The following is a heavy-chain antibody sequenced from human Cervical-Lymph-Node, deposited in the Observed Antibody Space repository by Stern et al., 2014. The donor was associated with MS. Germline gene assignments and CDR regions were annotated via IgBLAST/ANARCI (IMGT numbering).Heavy chain of an antibody. CDR3: AAIGPLMEGAAFDI. Sequence: VQLVESGPGLVKPSQTLSLSCTVSGVPTSSGGYYWTWIRQLPGKGLEWVGYIHHSGATFYNPSLKSRVSISVDTSENRFSLNLKSVSAADTAVYYCAAIGPLMEGAAFDIWGQGTMVTVSS. D-gene: IGHD3-16*01. V-gene: IGHV4-31*03. J-gene: IGHJ3*02. CDR2: IHHSGAT. CDR1: GVPTSSGGYY.